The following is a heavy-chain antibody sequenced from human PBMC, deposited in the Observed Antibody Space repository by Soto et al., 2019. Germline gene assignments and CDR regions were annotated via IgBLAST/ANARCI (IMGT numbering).Heavy chain of an antibody. V-gene: IGHV1-8*01. CDR2: MNPNSGNT. Sequence: QVQLVQSGAEVKKPGASVKVSCKASGYTFTSYDINWVRQATGQGLEWMGWMNPNSGNTGYAQKFQGRVTMPRNTSISTAYMELSSLRSEDTAVYYCARANYDYVWGSYAYAFDIWGQGTMVTVSS. CDR3: ARANYDYVWGSYAYAFDI. J-gene: IGHJ3*02. D-gene: IGHD3-16*01. CDR1: GYTFTSYD.